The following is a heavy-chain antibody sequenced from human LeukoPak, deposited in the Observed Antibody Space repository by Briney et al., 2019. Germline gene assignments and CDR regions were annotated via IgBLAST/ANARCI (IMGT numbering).Heavy chain of an antibody. V-gene: IGHV5-51*01. J-gene: IGHJ6*02. Sequence: GESLKISCKGSGYSFTSYWIGWVRQMRGKGREWMGIIYPGDSDTRYSPSFQGQVTISADKSISTAYLQWSSLKASDTAMYYCARGGDYYYYGMDVWGQGTTVTVSS. CDR3: ARGGDYYYYGMDV. D-gene: IGHD3-16*01. CDR1: GYSFTSYW. CDR2: IYPGDSDT.